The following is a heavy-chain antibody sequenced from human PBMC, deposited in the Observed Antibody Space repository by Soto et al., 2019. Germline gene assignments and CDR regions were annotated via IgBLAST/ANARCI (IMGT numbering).Heavy chain of an antibody. CDR1: GFTFRRDW. J-gene: IGHJ4*02. V-gene: IGHV3-7*04. D-gene: IGHD1-26*01. Sequence: EEQLVESGGGLVQPGGSLRLSCAVSGFTFRRDWMNWVRQAPGKGLEWVAHTNQDGTQEYYADSVKGRFTIFRHNAEKSLYLEMNSLRVEEAAVYCCSGGVGEAVWGQGALVSVYS. CDR3: SGGVGEAV. CDR2: TNQDGTQE.